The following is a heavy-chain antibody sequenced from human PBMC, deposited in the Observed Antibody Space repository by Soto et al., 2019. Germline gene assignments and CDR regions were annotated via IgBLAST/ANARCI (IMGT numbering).Heavy chain of an antibody. D-gene: IGHD1-26*01. CDR1: GFTFSSYS. Sequence: GGSLRLSCAASGFTFSSYSMNWVRQATGKGLEWVSSISSSSSYIYYADSVKGRFTISRDNAKNPLYLQMNSLRAEDTAVYYCARGLRVGATPLPYNWFDPWAQGT. CDR3: ARGLRVGATPLPYNWFDP. CDR2: ISSSSSYI. V-gene: IGHV3-21*01. J-gene: IGHJ5*02.